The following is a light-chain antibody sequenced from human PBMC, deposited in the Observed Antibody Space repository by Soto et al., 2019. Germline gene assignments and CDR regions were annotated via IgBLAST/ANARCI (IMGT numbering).Light chain of an antibody. CDR3: QQRGYT. J-gene: IGKJ2*01. Sequence: EIVLTQSPATLSLSPGERATLSCRASQSVSSYLAWYQQKPGQAPSLLIYDASTRATGIPARFRGSGSGTDFTLSISSLEPEDFAVYYCQQRGYTFGQGTKLEIK. V-gene: IGKV3-11*01. CDR2: DAS. CDR1: QSVSSY.